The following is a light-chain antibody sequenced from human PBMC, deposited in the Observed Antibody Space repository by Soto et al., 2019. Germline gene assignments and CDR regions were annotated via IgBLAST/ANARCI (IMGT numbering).Light chain of an antibody. CDR3: LQDYNYPFT. CDR1: QDIRKD. V-gene: IGKV1-6*01. CDR2: GAS. Sequence: QMTQSPSSLSASVGDRVTSTCRASQDIRKDLAWYQQKPGKAPQILIYGASTLQTGVASRFSGSGSATDFTLTISSLQPEDSAAYYCLQDYNYPFTFGQGTKVDIK. J-gene: IGKJ2*01.